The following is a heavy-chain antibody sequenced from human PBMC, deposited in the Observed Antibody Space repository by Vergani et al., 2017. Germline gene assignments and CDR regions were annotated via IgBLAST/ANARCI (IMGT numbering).Heavy chain of an antibody. CDR3: AKGGWNYWFDS. CDR1: GFSFTTYA. V-gene: IGHV3-23*01. Sequence: EVQLLESGGDLVQPGGSLRLSCAASGFSFTTYAMSWVRQAPGKGLEWVSTINTNSDYTRYGDSVKGRFTISIDNSKSTLYLQMNSLRAEDTVIYYCAKGGWNYWFDSWGQGTLVIVS. J-gene: IGHJ5*01. CDR2: INTNSDYT. D-gene: IGHD1-1*01.